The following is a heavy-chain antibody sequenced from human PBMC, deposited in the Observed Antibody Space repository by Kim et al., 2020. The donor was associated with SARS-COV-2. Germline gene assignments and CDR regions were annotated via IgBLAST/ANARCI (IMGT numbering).Heavy chain of an antibody. V-gene: IGHV5-10-1*01. D-gene: IGHD6-19*01. CDR3: ARPRIAVAGSHDAFDI. J-gene: IGHJ3*02. Sequence: SFQGHVTISADKSISTAYLQWSSLKASDTAMYYCARPRIAVAGSHDAFDIWGQGTMVTVSS.